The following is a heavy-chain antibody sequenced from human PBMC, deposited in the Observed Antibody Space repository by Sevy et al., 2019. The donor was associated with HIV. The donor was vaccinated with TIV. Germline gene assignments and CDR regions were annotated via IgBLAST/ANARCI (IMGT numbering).Heavy chain of an antibody. Sequence: GGSLRLSCPASGFTLTTYDMTWVRQAPGKGLEWISYISSSANDIKYADSVKGRFTISRDNARNSLYLAMSSLRAEDTAVYYCARERLGGFYSSLDRWGQGTLVTVSS. V-gene: IGHV3-48*03. CDR2: ISSSANDI. CDR3: ARERLGGFYSSLDR. J-gene: IGHJ5*02. CDR1: GFTLTTYD. D-gene: IGHD3-22*01.